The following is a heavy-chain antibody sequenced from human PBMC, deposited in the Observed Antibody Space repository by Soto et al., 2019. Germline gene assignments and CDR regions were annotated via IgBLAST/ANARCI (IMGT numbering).Heavy chain of an antibody. J-gene: IGHJ4*02. V-gene: IGHV3-23*01. CDR3: AKCFDMTTVTTPFDY. D-gene: IGHD4-17*01. CDR1: GFTFSSYA. CDR2: ISGSGGST. Sequence: EVQLLESGRGLVQPGGSLRLSCAASGFTFSSYAMSWVRQAPGKGLEWVSAISGSGGSTYYADSVKGRFTISRDNSKNTLYLQMNSLRAEDTAVYYCAKCFDMTTVTTPFDYWGQGTLVTVSS.